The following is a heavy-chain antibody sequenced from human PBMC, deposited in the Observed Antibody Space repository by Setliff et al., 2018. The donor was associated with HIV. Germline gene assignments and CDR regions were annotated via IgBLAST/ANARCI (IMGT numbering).Heavy chain of an antibody. V-gene: IGHV6-1*01. J-gene: IGHJ4*02. Sequence: SQTLSLTCAISGDFVSSDRAAWNWIRQSPSRGLEWLGRTYYNSKWNSDYAASVESRITITSDTSKNHLSLHLTSVTPEATAVYYCARVFRNLPDYWGQGTLVTVSS. CDR3: ARVFRNLPDY. CDR1: GDFVSSDRAA. CDR2: TYYNSKWNS. D-gene: IGHD1-1*01.